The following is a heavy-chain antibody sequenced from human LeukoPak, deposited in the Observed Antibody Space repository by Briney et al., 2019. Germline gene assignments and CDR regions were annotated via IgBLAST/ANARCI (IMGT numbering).Heavy chain of an antibody. Sequence: GESLKISCKGSGYSFTSYWIGWVRQMPGKGLEWMGIIYPGDSDTRYSPSFQGQVTISADKSISTAYLQWSSLKASDTAMYYCARRSYYYDSGSNYYFDYWGQGTLVTVSS. CDR2: IYPGDSDT. CDR1: GYSFTSYW. D-gene: IGHD3-22*01. J-gene: IGHJ4*02. CDR3: ARRSYYYDSGSNYYFDY. V-gene: IGHV5-51*01.